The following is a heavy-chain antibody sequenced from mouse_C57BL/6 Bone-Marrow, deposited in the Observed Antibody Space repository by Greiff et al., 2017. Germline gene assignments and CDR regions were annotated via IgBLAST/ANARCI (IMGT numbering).Heavy chain of an antibody. J-gene: IGHJ1*03. CDR1: GFSFSSYG. D-gene: IGHD4-1*01. CDR2: ISSGGSYT. V-gene: IGHV5-6*01. Sequence: EVQLVESGGDLVKPGGCLTLSCAASGFSFSSYGVPWVRQTPDKRLEWVATISSGGSYTYYPACVTGRFTISRDYAKNTLYLLMSSLKSEDTAMYYCARHPYWDWYFDVWGTGTTVTVSS. CDR3: ARHPYWDWYFDV.